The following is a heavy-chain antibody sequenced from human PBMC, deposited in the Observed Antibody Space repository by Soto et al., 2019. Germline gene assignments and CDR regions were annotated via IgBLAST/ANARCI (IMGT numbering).Heavy chain of an antibody. Sequence: SETLSLTCTVSGGSISSGGYYWSWIRQRPGKGLEWIGYIYYSGSTYYNPSLKSRVTISVDTSKNQFSLKLSSVTAADTAVYYCARGHHNYGSGSYYRPTYNWFDPWGQGTLVTVSS. D-gene: IGHD3-10*01. CDR2: IYYSGST. V-gene: IGHV4-31*03. CDR1: GGSISSGGYY. J-gene: IGHJ5*02. CDR3: ARGHHNYGSGSYYRPTYNWFDP.